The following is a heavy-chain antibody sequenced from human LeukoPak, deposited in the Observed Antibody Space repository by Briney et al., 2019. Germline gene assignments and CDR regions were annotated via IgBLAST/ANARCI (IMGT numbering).Heavy chain of an antibody. J-gene: IGHJ4*02. V-gene: IGHV4-4*02. Sequence: SETLSLTCTVSLDSTTSNFWSWVRQPPGKGLEWIGEIHRSGSPNYNPSLQGRVTISIDRSRNQIVLELSSVTAADTALYYCAREILGGFNPGAYWGQGTLVTVSS. CDR2: IHRSGSP. CDR3: AREILGGFNPGAY. CDR1: LDSTTSNF. D-gene: IGHD1-14*01.